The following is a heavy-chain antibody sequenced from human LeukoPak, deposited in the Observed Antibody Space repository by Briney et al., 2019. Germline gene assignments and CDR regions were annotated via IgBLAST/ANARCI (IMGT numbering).Heavy chain of an antibody. J-gene: IGHJ6*02. V-gene: IGHV4-59*01. CDR3: ARGLGPTGYYYYYYGMDV. Sequence: SETLSLTCTVSGGSISTYYWSWIRQPPGKGLEWIGYISYSGSTSYNPSLRSRVTISVDTSKNQFSLRLPSVTAADTAVYYCARGLGPTGYYYYYYGMDVWGQGTTVTVSS. CDR1: GGSISTYY. D-gene: IGHD3-10*01. CDR2: ISYSGST.